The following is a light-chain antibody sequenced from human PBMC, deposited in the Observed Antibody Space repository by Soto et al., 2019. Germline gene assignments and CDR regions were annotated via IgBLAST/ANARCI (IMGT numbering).Light chain of an antibody. J-gene: IGLJ1*01. V-gene: IGLV1-44*01. CDR2: GNN. Sequence: QSVLTQPPSASGTPGQRATISCSGSSSNVGTNTVHWYQHLPGTAPKLLIYGNNQRPSGVPDRFSGSSSGTPASLAISGLRSEDESDYYCATWDDSLNGYVFGTGTKVTVL. CDR1: SSNVGTNT. CDR3: ATWDDSLNGYV.